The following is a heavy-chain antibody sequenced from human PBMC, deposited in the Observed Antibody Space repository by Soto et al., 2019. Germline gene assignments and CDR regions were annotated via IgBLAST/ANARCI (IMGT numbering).Heavy chain of an antibody. CDR2: FIAMLGTP. D-gene: IGHD5-18*01. V-gene: IGHV1-69*13. Sequence: SVKVSCKASGGTFGSQGIAWVRQAPGQGLEWMGGFIAMLGTPTYAKKVQGRATISADESLTSSYLELRSLRSEDTGVYFCATGAMANFDYWGQGTVVTVSS. CDR3: ATGAMANFDY. J-gene: IGHJ4*02. CDR1: GGTFGSQG.